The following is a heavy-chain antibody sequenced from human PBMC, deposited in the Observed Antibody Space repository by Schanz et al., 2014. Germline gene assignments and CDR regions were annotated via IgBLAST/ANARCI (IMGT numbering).Heavy chain of an antibody. CDR2: INQDGSDK. J-gene: IGHJ5*02. V-gene: IGHV3-7*01. Sequence: EVQLVESGGGLVQPGGSLRLSCAASGFTFGTFWMSWVRQAPGKGLEWVANINQDGSDKSYVDSVKGRFTISRDNSKNTLYLQMDTLRVEDTAMFYCARDMTIAPAWGQGTLVTVSS. D-gene: IGHD6-13*01. CDR1: GFTFGTFW. CDR3: ARDMTIAPA.